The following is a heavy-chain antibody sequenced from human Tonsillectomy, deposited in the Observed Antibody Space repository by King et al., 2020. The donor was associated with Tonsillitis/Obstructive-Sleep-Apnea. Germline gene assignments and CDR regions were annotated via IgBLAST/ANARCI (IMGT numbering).Heavy chain of an antibody. D-gene: IGHD3-16*02. CDR2: ISGYNDNT. Sequence: QLVQSGVEVKKPGASVKVSCKASGYTFSSYDINWVRQAPGQGLEWMGRISGYNDNTKYAQILQGRVTMTTDTSTSTAYMELRSLRSDDTAVYYCARGNYVYVWGSYRSRDYFDYWGQGTLVTVSS. J-gene: IGHJ4*02. V-gene: IGHV1-18*01. CDR1: GYTFSSYD. CDR3: ARGNYVYVWGSYRSRDYFDY.